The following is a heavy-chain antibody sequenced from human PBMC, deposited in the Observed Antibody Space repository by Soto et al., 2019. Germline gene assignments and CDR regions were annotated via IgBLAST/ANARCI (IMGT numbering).Heavy chain of an antibody. D-gene: IGHD6-19*01. CDR1: GGSMTGYF. V-gene: IGHV4-4*07. CDR2: VYNSGNT. J-gene: IGHJ4*02. Sequence: QVQLQESGPGLVKPSETLSLTCTVSGGSMTGYFWTWIRQSAGKGLEWIGHVYNSGNTVYNPSLASRITMAVDTSKREFSLKVKSVTAADTAVYYCARTHWVSGTEYWGQGTLVTVSS. CDR3: ARTHWVSGTEY.